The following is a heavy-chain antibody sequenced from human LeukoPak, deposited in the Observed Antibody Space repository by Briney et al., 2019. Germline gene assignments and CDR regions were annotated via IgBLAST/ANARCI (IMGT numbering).Heavy chain of an antibody. CDR2: ISSSSSNK. D-gene: IGHD5-12*01. J-gene: IGHJ4*02. V-gene: IGHV3-48*02. CDR3: ARDGGHSHGYGYDY. CDR1: GFTFSRHS. Sequence: GGSLRLSCAASGFTFSRHSMIWVRQAPGKGLEWVSYISSSSSNKYYADSVKGRFTISRDNSKNSLFLQMNSLTDDDTAVYYCARDGGHSHGYGYDYWGQGTLVTVSS.